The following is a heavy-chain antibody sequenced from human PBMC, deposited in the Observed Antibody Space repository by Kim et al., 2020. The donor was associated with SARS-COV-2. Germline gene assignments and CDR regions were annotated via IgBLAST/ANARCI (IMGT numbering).Heavy chain of an antibody. V-gene: IGHV4-34*01. D-gene: IGHD3-3*02. J-gene: IGHJ4*02. CDR2: NSGST. CDR3: ARGAAFVD. Sequence: NSGSTPYHPPLTRRVPISLDTSKNQFSLKLPSVTAADTAVYYCARGAAFVDCGQGTLVTVSS.